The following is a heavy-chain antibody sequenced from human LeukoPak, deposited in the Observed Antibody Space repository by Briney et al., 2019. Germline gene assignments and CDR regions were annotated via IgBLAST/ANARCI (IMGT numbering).Heavy chain of an antibody. J-gene: IGHJ4*02. D-gene: IGHD3-22*01. Sequence: PSETLSLSCAVYGGSFSGYYWSWIRQPPGKGLEWIGEINHSGSTNYNPSLKSRVTISVDTSKNQFSLKLSSVTAADTAVYYCARGPGDGGYYDSSGYYHAYWGQGTLVTVSS. V-gene: IGHV4-34*01. CDR1: GGSFSGYY. CDR2: INHSGST. CDR3: ARGPGDGGYYDSSGYYHAY.